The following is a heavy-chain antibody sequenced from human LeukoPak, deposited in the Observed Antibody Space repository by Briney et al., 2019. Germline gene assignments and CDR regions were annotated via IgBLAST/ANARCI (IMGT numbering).Heavy chain of an antibody. V-gene: IGHV3-21*01. CDR2: ISSSISYI. D-gene: IGHD6-19*01. J-gene: IGHJ6*04. CDR3: ARAAVAEPYYYSGMDL. CDR1: GFTFSSYS. Sequence: PGGSLRLSCAASGFTFSSYSINWVRQAPGKGLEGFSSISSSISYIYYADSVKGRFTISRDNAKTLLSLPMNSLSAEDTAVYYCARAAVAEPYYYSGMDLWGKGPTVTVSS.